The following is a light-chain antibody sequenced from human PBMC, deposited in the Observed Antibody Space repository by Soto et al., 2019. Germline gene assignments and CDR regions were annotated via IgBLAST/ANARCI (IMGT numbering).Light chain of an antibody. CDR3: QHSGA. Sequence: DIQMTQSPSTLSASVGDRVTITCRASQDISSWLAWHQQKPGKAPKVLIYKASTLESGVPSRFSGSGSGTEFILTISSLLPDDFATYYCQHSGAFGQGTKVEIK. V-gene: IGKV1-5*03. CDR2: KAS. CDR1: QDISSW. J-gene: IGKJ1*01.